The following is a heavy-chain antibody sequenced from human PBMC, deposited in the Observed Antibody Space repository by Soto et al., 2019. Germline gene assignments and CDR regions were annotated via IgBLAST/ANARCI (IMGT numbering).Heavy chain of an antibody. V-gene: IGHV4-39*01. CDR1: GGSISSTNYY. CDR3: ASLVYDSAGYYYFDY. D-gene: IGHD3-22*01. CDR2: ICYSGST. J-gene: IGHJ4*02. Sequence: PSETLSLTCTVSGGSISSTNYYWAWIRRSPVKGLEWLGGICYSGSTYDNPSLKSRVTMSVDTSREQFSLKLSSVTAADTAVYYCASLVYDSAGYYYFDYWGQGTPVTVSS.